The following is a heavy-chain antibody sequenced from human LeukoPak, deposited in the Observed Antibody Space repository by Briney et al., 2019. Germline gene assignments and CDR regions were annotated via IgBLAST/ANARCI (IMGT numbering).Heavy chain of an antibody. Sequence: ASVKVSCKASGYTITSYAMHWERQAPGQRLEWMGWINAGNGNTKYSQKFQGRVTITRDTSASTAYMELSSLRSEDTAVYYCARTNYYGSGSYYSPGGYYGMDVWGKGTTVTVSS. CDR2: INAGNGNT. CDR1: GYTITSYA. CDR3: ARTNYYGSGSYYSPGGYYGMDV. D-gene: IGHD3-10*01. J-gene: IGHJ6*04. V-gene: IGHV1-3*01.